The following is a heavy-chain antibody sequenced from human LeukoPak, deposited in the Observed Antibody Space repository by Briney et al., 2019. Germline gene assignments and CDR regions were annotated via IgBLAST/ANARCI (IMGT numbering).Heavy chain of an antibody. D-gene: IGHD6-19*01. CDR1: GGSISSYY. J-gene: IGHJ4*02. Sequence: SETLSLTCTVSGGSISSYYWSWIRQPPGKGLEWIGYIYYSGSTNYNPSLKSRVTISVDTSKNQFSLKLSSVTAADTAVYYCARGRQWLSYWGQGTLVTVSS. CDR2: IYYSGST. V-gene: IGHV4-59*12. CDR3: ARGRQWLSY.